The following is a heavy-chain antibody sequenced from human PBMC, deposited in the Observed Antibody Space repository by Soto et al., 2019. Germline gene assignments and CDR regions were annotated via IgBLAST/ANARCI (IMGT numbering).Heavy chain of an antibody. CDR1: GFTFSSYA. CDR2: ISGSGGST. Sequence: EVQLLESGGGLVQPGGSLRLSCAASGFTFSSYAMSWVRQAPGKGLEWVSAISGSGGSTYYADSVKGRFTISRDNSKNTLYLQMNSLRAEDTAVYYCAKESNYDFWSGYYKGRSYWGQGTLVTVSS. V-gene: IGHV3-23*01. D-gene: IGHD3-3*01. J-gene: IGHJ4*02. CDR3: AKESNYDFWSGYYKGRSY.